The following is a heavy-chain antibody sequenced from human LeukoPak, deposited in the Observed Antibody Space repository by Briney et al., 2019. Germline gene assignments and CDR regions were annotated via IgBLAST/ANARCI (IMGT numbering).Heavy chain of an antibody. Sequence: ASVKVSCKASGYSFSSYGISWVRQAPGQGLEWMGWISAYDGNTNYAQKLQGRVTMTTDKSTGTAYMELRSLRSDDTAVYYCARGSIYSYGYYWGQGTLVTVSS. CDR3: ARGSIYSYGYY. CDR2: ISAYDGNT. V-gene: IGHV1-18*01. J-gene: IGHJ4*02. D-gene: IGHD5-18*01. CDR1: GYSFSSYG.